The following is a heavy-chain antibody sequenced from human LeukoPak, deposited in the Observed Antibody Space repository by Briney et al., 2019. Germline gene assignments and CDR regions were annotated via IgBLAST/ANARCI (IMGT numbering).Heavy chain of an antibody. D-gene: IGHD5-12*01. J-gene: IGHJ4*02. CDR1: GFTFTTYA. Sequence: GASLRLSCAAYGFTFTTYAMCWARPARGKGLEWVSTIIGGGGSTYYADSVKGRFTISRDNSKKTLYLQMSSLRAEDTAVYYCAKDRAYRGYEVFDFWGQGTLVTVSS. V-gene: IGHV3-23*01. CDR3: AKDRAYRGYEVFDF. CDR2: IIGGGGST.